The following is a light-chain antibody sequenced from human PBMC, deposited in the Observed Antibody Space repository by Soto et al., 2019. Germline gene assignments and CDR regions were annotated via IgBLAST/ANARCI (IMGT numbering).Light chain of an antibody. CDR1: QSVGSY. CDR2: DAS. V-gene: IGKV3-11*01. Sequence: EIVLTQSPATLSLSPGERATLSCRASQSVGSYLAWYQQKSGQAPRLLIYDASNRANGIPARFSGSGSGTDFTLTISSLEPEDSAVYYCQQYNSWLWTFGQGTKVDIK. CDR3: QQYNSWLWT. J-gene: IGKJ1*01.